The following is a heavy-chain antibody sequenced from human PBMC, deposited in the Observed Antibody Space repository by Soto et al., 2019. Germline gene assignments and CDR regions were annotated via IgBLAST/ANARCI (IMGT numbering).Heavy chain of an antibody. J-gene: IGHJ4*02. CDR2: VMPIFGTA. CDR1: GGTFSSYA. V-gene: IGHV1-69*06. D-gene: IGHD3-3*01. CDR3: ARAYYDFWSFDY. Sequence: SVKVSCKASGGTFSSYAIRWVQQAPGQGLESMGLVMPIFGTANYAQKFQGRVTITADKTTSKAYMELSSLRSEDTAVYYCARAYYDFWSFDYWGQGTLVTVSS.